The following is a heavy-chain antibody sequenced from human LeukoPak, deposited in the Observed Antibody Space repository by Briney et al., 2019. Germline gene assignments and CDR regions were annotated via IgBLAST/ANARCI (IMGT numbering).Heavy chain of an antibody. V-gene: IGHV3-23*01. Sequence: GGSLRLSCAASGFTFSSYGMSSVRQAPGKGLGWVSAFSGSGGSTYYADSVKGRFTISRDNSKTTLYLQMNSLRAEDTAVYYCAKDLSTSDYYDSSGYYSFVGYWGQGTLVTVSS. CDR1: GFTFSSYG. J-gene: IGHJ4*02. CDR3: AKDLSTSDYYDSSGYYSFVGY. D-gene: IGHD3-22*01. CDR2: FSGSGGST.